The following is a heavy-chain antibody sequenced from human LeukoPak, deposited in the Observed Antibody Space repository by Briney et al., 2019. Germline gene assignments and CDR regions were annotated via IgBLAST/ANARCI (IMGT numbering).Heavy chain of an antibody. D-gene: IGHD6-19*01. CDR1: GFTFSSYG. V-gene: IGHV3-30*02. CDR2: IRYDGSNK. Sequence: QAGGSLRLSCAASGFTFSSYGMHWVRQAPGKGLEWVAFIRYDGSNKYYADSVKGRFTISRDNSKNTLYLQMNSLRAEDTAVYYCAKGQQWLASIDAFDIWGQGTMVTVSS. CDR3: AKGQQWLASIDAFDI. J-gene: IGHJ3*02.